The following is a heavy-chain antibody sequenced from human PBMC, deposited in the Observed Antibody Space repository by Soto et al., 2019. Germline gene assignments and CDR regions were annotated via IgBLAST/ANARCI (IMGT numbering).Heavy chain of an antibody. V-gene: IGHV1-69*06. CDR2: LIPIFGTA. D-gene: IGHD2-2*01. Sequence: SVKVSCKASGGTFNNYVINWVRQAPGQGLEWMGGLIPIFGTASYAQKFQGRVTITADKSTTTAYMELNSLRSEDTAVYYCAGRCDSTSCLAHFDYWGQGTLVTVSS. CDR3: AGRCDSTSCLAHFDY. CDR1: GGTFNNYV. J-gene: IGHJ4*02.